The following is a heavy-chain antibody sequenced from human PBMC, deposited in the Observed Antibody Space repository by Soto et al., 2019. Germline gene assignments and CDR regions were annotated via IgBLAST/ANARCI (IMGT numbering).Heavy chain of an antibody. CDR3: VRGLSP. Sequence: EVQLLESVGGLVLPGESLRLSCAASGFTFSSYVMSWVRQAPGQGLEWVSGISGAGGSTSYADSVKGRFTISRDNSKNTVYLQMSFLRAEDTAVYFCVRGLSPWGQGTLVTVSS. D-gene: IGHD2-2*01. CDR2: ISGAGGST. J-gene: IGHJ5*02. CDR1: GFTFSSYV. V-gene: IGHV3-23*01.